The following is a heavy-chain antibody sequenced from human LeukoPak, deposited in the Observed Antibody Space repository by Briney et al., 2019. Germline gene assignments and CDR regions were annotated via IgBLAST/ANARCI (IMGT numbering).Heavy chain of an antibody. CDR1: GFSFSTYA. CDR3: AREVEGAAAGPGVFDY. D-gene: IGHD6-13*01. V-gene: IGHV3-33*08. CDR2: IWYDGSNK. Sequence: GSLRLSCAASGFSFSTYAMSWVRQAPGKGLEWVAVIWYDGSNKYYADSVKGRFTISRDNSKNTLYLQMNSLRAEDTAVYYCAREVEGAAAGPGVFDYWGQGTLVTVSS. J-gene: IGHJ4*02.